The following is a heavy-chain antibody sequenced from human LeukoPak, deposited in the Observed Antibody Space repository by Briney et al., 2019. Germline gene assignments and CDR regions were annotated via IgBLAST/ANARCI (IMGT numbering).Heavy chain of an antibody. CDR1: GDTIINYA. CDR3: ARDIPGSSGYFNDAFDI. D-gene: IGHD3-22*01. Sequence: SVRVSCKATGDTIINYAINWVRQAPGQGLEWMGRIIPIFHRTNYAQKFQGRLTITTDESTRTAYMELSSLRSEDTAEYYCARDIPGSSGYFNDAFDIWGQGTMVTVSS. CDR2: IIPIFHRT. J-gene: IGHJ3*02. V-gene: IGHV1-69*05.